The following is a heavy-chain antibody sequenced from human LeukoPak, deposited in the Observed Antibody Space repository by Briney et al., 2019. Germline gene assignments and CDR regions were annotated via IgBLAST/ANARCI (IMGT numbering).Heavy chain of an antibody. Sequence: PSETLSLTCAVYGGSFSGYYWSWIRQPPGKGVEWIGEINHSGSTNYNPSLKSRVTISVDTSKNQFSLKLSSVTAADTAVYYCARGRGSSGSRRGFDPWGQGTLVTVSS. CDR3: ARGRGSSGSRRGFDP. CDR2: INHSGST. V-gene: IGHV4-34*01. D-gene: IGHD6-19*01. J-gene: IGHJ5*02. CDR1: GGSFSGYY.